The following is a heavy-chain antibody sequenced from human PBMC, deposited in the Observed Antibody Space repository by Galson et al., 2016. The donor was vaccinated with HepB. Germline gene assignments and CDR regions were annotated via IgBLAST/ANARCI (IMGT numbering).Heavy chain of an antibody. CDR1: GGSFSNYY. V-gene: IGHV4-34*01. J-gene: IGHJ3*02. D-gene: IGHD2-2*01. CDR3: ARGLVVSAGGDAFDI. Sequence: SETLSLTCAVYGGSFSNYYWNWIRQPPGKGLEWIGEVNDSGSTNCHPSLTSRVTISLDTSKNQFSLKLSSVTAADTAVFYCARGLVVSAGGDAFDIWGQGTMVTVSS. CDR2: VNDSGST.